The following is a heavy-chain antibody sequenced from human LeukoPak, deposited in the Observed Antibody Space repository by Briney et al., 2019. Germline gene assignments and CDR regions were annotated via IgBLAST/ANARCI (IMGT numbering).Heavy chain of an antibody. V-gene: IGHV1-69*05. CDR3: AREDYYDSGSFDP. CDR1: GGTFSSYA. Sequence: SVKVSCKASGGTFSSYAISWVRQAPGQGLEWMGGIIPIFGTANYAQKFQGRVTMTRNTSISTAYMELSSLRSEDTAVYYCAREDYYDSGSFDPWGQGTLVTVSS. D-gene: IGHD3-22*01. J-gene: IGHJ5*02. CDR2: IIPIFGTA.